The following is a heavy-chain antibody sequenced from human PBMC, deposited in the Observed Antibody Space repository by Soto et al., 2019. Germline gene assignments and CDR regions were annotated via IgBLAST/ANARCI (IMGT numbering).Heavy chain of an antibody. CDR2: INHSGST. Sequence: QVQLQQWGAGLLKPSETLSLTCAVYGGSFSGYYWSWIRQPPGKGLEWIGEINHSGSTNYNPSLKSRVTISVDTSKNQFSLKLSSVTAADTAVYYCVRGLAAAGTRWFDPWGQGTLVTVSS. V-gene: IGHV4-34*01. CDR3: VRGLAAAGTRWFDP. CDR1: GGSFSGYY. D-gene: IGHD6-13*01. J-gene: IGHJ5*02.